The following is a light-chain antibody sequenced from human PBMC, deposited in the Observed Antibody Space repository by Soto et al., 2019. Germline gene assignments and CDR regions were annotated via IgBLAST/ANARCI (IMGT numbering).Light chain of an antibody. V-gene: IGKV1-5*03. CDR2: KAS. CDR1: QSISSW. Sequence: DIQMTQSHSTLSASVGDRVTITCRASQSISSWLAWYQQKPGKAPKLLIYKASSLESGVPSRFSGGGSGTEFTLTISSLQPDDFATYYCQQYHSYPLTFGGGTKVEFK. J-gene: IGKJ4*01. CDR3: QQYHSYPLT.